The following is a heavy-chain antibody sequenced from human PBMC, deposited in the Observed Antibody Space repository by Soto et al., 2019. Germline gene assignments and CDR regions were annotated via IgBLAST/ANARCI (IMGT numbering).Heavy chain of an antibody. Sequence: GWSLRLSCAASGFTFSNAWMSWVRQAPGKGLEWVGRIKSKTDGGTTDYAAPVKGRFTISRDYSKNTLYLQMNSLKTEDTAVYYCNTAPITIFGVEWDYWGQGTMVTLSS. CDR3: NTAPITIFGVEWDY. J-gene: IGHJ4*02. V-gene: IGHV3-15*01. D-gene: IGHD3-3*01. CDR2: IKSKTDGGTT. CDR1: GFTFSNAW.